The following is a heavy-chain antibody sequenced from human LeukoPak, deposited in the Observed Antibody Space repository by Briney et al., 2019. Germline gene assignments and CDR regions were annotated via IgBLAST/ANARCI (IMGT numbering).Heavy chain of an antibody. CDR1: GFTFSSYA. V-gene: IGHV3-23*01. Sequence: GGSLRLSCAASGFTFSSYAMSWVRQAPGKGLECVSTMTGSGSITRYADSVKGQFIISRDNSKNTLYLQMNSLRAEDTAIYYCAKGPWDLPHAFDIWGLGTMVTVSS. D-gene: IGHD1-26*01. J-gene: IGHJ3*02. CDR3: AKGPWDLPHAFDI. CDR2: MTGSGSIT.